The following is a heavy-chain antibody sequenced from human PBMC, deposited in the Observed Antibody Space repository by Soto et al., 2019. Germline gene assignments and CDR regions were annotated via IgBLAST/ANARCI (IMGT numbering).Heavy chain of an antibody. CDR1: GFTFSTYW. CDR3: VRTSLVVAAATREDY. Sequence: EVQLVESGGGLVQPGGSLRLSCAASGFTFSTYWMHWVRQAPGKGRWWVSRINSDWSSTSYAASVKGRFTISRDNAKNTRYRQMNSLRAEDTAVYYCVRTSLVVAAATREDYWGQGTLVTVSS. J-gene: IGHJ4*02. CDR2: INSDWSST. D-gene: IGHD2-15*01. V-gene: IGHV3-74*01.